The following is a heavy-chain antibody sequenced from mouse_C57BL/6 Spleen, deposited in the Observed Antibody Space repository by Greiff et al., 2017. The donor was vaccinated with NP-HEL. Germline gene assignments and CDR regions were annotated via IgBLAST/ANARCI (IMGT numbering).Heavy chain of an antibody. CDR2: IDPEDGDT. CDR1: GFNIKDYY. Sequence: VQLQQSGAELVRPGASVKLSCTASGFNIKDYYMHWVKQRPEQGLEWIGRIDPEDGDTEYAPKFQGKATMTAATSSNTAYLQLSSLTSEDTAVYYCTIYYYGSSYVPYFDYWGQGTTLTVSS. D-gene: IGHD1-1*01. J-gene: IGHJ2*01. V-gene: IGHV14-1*01. CDR3: TIYYYGSSYVPYFDY.